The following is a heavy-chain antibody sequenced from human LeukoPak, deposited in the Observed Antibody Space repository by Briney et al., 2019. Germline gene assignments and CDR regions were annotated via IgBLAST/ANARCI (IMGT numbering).Heavy chain of an antibody. CDR3: VSSDDTSGYFLS. CDR1: GYTFTNYP. Sequence: ASVKVSCKTSGYTFTNYPINWVRQAPGQGLEWIGWVNTNTGNPTYAQGLTGRFVFSSDTSVSTAYLQISSLKAEDTAVYYCVSSDDTSGYFLSWGQGTLVTVSS. J-gene: IGHJ5*02. V-gene: IGHV7-4-1*02. CDR2: VNTNTGNP. D-gene: IGHD3-22*01.